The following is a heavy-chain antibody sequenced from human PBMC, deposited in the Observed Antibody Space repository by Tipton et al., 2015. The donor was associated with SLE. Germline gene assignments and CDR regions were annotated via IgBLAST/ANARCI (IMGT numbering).Heavy chain of an antibody. J-gene: IGHJ4*02. CDR2: IFYRGST. Sequence: TLSLTCSVSGGSITNYYWSWIRQPPGKALEWIGYIFYRGSTNYNPSLKSRATISLDTSNNQLSLKMKSVSAADTAVYYCARDPSAAEGDSGDYWGQGTLVIVSS. CDR3: ARDPSAAEGDSGDY. V-gene: IGHV4-59*01. CDR1: GGSITNYY. D-gene: IGHD2-21*01.